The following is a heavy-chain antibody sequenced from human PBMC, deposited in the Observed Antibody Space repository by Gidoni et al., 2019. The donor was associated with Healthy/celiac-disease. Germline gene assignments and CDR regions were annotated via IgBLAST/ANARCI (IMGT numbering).Heavy chain of an antibody. J-gene: IGHJ4*02. CDR2: INHSGST. Sequence: QVQLQQWGAGLLKPSETLSLTCAVYGGSFSGYYWSWIRQPPGKGLEWIGEINHSGSTNYNPSLKSRVTISVDTSKNQFSLKLSSVTAADTAVYYCARTEGYDSSGPDDYWGQGTLVTVSS. CDR3: ARTEGYDSSGPDDY. CDR1: GGSFSGYY. D-gene: IGHD3-22*01. V-gene: IGHV4-34*01.